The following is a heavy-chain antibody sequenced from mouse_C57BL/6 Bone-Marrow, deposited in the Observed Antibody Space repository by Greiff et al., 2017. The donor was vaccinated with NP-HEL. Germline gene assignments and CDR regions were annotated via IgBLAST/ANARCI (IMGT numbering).Heavy chain of an antibody. Sequence: EVKLVESGPGLVKPSQTVFLTCTVTGISITTGNYRWSWIRQFPGNKLEWIGYIYYSGTITYNPSLTSRTTITRDTPKNQFFLEMNSLTAEDTATYYCARAVYYGNYGYFDYWGQGTTLTVSS. CDR1: GISITTGNYR. J-gene: IGHJ2*01. CDR3: ARAVYYGNYGYFDY. D-gene: IGHD2-1*01. CDR2: IYYSGTI. V-gene: IGHV3-5*01.